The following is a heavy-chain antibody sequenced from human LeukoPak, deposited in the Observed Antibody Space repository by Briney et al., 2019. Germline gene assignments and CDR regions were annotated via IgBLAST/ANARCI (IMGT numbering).Heavy chain of an antibody. Sequence: PGGSLRVSCAASGFTFSSHGMHWVRQAPGKGLEWVAFIRHDASNKFYADSVKGRFTISRDNSDNTVSLQMNSLRDEDTALYYCAKMDSYKTPVGAHSGGYHSHYWGQRTLVTVTS. J-gene: IGHJ4*02. V-gene: IGHV3-30*02. CDR1: GFTFSSHG. D-gene: IGHD1-26*01. CDR3: AKMDSYKTPVGAHSGGYHSHY. CDR2: IRHDASNK.